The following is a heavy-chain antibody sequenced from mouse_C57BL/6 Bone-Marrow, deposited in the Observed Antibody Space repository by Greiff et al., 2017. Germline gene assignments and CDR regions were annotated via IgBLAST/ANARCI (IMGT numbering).Heavy chain of an antibody. CDR2: INPNYGTT. D-gene: IGHD1-1*01. CDR3: ARSPSSHYGSSPFAY. Sequence: EVKLQESGPELVKPGASVKISCKASGYSFTDYNMNWVQQSNGKSLEWIGVINPNYGTTSYTQKFKGKATLTVDQSSSTAYMQRNSLTSEDSAVYYCARSPSSHYGSSPFAYWGQGTLVTVSA. CDR1: GYSFTDYN. J-gene: IGHJ3*01. V-gene: IGHV1-39*01.